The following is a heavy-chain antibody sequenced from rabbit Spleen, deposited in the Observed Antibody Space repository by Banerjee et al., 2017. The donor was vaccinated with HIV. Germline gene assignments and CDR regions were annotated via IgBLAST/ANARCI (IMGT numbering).Heavy chain of an antibody. J-gene: IGHJ4*01. Sequence: QLEESGGGLVKPGGTLTLTCKASGIDFSSSYYMCWVRQAPGKGLEWIGCIDTGSSGSTYYASWAKGRFTITGSTSLNTVDLKMTSLTAADTATYFCARWEWTHGVTGFKLWGPGTLVTVS. D-gene: IGHD2-1*01. CDR1: GIDFSSSYY. CDR3: ARWEWTHGVTGFKL. CDR2: IDTGSSGST. V-gene: IGHV1S43*01.